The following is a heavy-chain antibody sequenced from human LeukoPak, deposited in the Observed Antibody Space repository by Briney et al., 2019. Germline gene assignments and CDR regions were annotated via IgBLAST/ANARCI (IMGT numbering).Heavy chain of an antibody. CDR3: TRDGDGNFDY. Sequence: GGSLRLSCAASGFTFSAASMNWVRQTPGKGLEWISYISYSSVTIHYADSVKGRLTISRDNTKNTLFLQMNSLRPEDTAIYYCTRDGDGNFDYWGQGTQVTVSS. J-gene: IGHJ4*02. V-gene: IGHV3-48*04. D-gene: IGHD2-21*02. CDR1: GFTFSAAS. CDR2: ISYSSVTI.